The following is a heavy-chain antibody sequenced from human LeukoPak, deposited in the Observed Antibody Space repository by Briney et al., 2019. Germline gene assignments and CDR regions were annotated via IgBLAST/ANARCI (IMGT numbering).Heavy chain of an antibody. CDR3: AKDMQTWPRFPDY. V-gene: IGHV3-23*01. D-gene: IGHD5-12*01. CDR1: GCSFSNYA. CDR2: ISDSGSTA. Sequence: GGSLRLSCGASGCSFSNYAMTWVRQAPGKGLEWVSGISDSGSTAFYADSVKGRFTSSRDNPKNTLYLQINSLRAEDTAVYYCAKDMQTWPRFPDYWGQGTLVTVSS. J-gene: IGHJ4*02.